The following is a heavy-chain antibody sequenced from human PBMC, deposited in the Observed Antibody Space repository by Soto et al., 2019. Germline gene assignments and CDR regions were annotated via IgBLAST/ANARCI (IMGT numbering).Heavy chain of an antibody. CDR1: GFTFSSYA. J-gene: IGHJ4*02. Sequence: PGGSLRLSCAASGFTFSSYAMSWVRQAPGKGLEWVSAISGSGGSTYYADSVKGRFTISRDNSKNTLYLQMNSLRAEDTAVYYCAKVYPTVTEGPLYYFDYWGQGTLVTVSS. D-gene: IGHD4-17*01. CDR2: ISGSGGST. CDR3: AKVYPTVTEGPLYYFDY. V-gene: IGHV3-23*01.